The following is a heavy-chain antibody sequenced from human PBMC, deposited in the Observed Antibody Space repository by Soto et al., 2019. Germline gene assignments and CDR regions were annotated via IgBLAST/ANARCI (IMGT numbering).Heavy chain of an antibody. J-gene: IGHJ6*02. CDR3: AKLQATYDSSGYYPWLLDYHGMDV. V-gene: IGHV3-30*18. Sequence: SLELASAACRVSVKISGVDLLRQAKGKGLEWVAVISYDGSNKYYADSVKGRFTISRDNSKNTLYLQMNSLRAEDTAVYYCAKLQATYDSSGYYPWLLDYHGMDVWGQRTTVTVYS. D-gene: IGHD3-22*01. CDR1: RVSVKISG. CDR2: ISYDGSNK.